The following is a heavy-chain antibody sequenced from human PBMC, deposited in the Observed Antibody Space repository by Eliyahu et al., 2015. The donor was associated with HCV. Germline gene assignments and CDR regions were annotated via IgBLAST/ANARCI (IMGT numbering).Heavy chain of an antibody. Sequence: QVQLQESGPGLVKPSQTLSLTCXVSGGXISSGGYYWSWIRQHPGKGLEWIGYIYYSGSTYYNPSLKSRVTISVDTSKNQFSLKLSSVTAADTAVYYCARMASRSHCFDYWGQGTLVTVSS. V-gene: IGHV4-31*03. CDR1: GGXISSGGYY. CDR3: ARMASRSHCFDY. CDR2: IYYSGST. D-gene: IGHD5-24*01. J-gene: IGHJ4*02.